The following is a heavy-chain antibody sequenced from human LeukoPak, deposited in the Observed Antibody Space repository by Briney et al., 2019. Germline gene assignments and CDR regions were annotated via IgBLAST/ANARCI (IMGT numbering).Heavy chain of an antibody. D-gene: IGHD3-22*01. J-gene: IGHJ4*02. CDR3: AKDDYDSSGYTKRPFDY. CDR2: ISGSGDTT. V-gene: IGHV3-23*01. CDR1: GFTFSNYA. Sequence: GGSLRLSCSAPGFTFSNYAMGSVRQPPGKGLEWVSLISGSGDTTYYADSVKGRFTISTDNSKNTLYLQLNSLRAEDTAVYYCAKDDYDSSGYTKRPFDYWGQGTLVTVSS.